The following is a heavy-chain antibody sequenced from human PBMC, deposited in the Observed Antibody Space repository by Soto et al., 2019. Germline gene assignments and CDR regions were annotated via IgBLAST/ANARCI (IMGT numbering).Heavy chain of an antibody. CDR3: ARDTVAALYSSGWYGGGGMDV. V-gene: IGHV3-48*03. D-gene: IGHD6-19*01. CDR2: ISSSASTI. CDR1: GFTFSSYE. Sequence: PGGSLRLSCAASGFTFSSYEMNWVRQAPGKGLEWVSYISSSASTIYYADSVKGRFTISRDNAKNSLYLQMNSLRAEDTAVYYCARDTVAALYSSGWYGGGGMDVWGQGTTVTVSS. J-gene: IGHJ6*02.